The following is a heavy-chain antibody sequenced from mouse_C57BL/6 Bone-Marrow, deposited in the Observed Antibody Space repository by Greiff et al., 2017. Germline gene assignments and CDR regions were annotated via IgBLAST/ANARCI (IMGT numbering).Heavy chain of an antibody. CDR1: GFTFSSYG. CDR2: ISSGGSYT. V-gene: IGHV5-6*02. J-gene: IGHJ3*01. CDR3: ARREGWFAD. Sequence: EVKLVESGGDLVKPGGSLKLSCAASGFTFSSYGMSWVRQTPDKRLEWVATISSGGSYTYYPDSVKGRFTISRDNAKNNLYLQMSSLKSEDTAMYYCARREGWFADWGQGTLVTVSA.